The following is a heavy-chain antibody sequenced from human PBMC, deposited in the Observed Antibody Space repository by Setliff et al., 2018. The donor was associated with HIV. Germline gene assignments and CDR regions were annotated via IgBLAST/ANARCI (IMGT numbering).Heavy chain of an antibody. CDR3: ARVRPSPGCSGGSCFPKYYYYYMDV. D-gene: IGHD2-15*01. CDR1: GGSFSGYY. V-gene: IGHV4-34*01. Sequence: SETLSLTCAVYGGSFSGYYWSWIRQPPGKGLEWIGEINHSGSTNYNPSLKSRVTISVDTSKNQFSLKLSSVTAGDTAVYYCARVRPSPGCSGGSCFPKYYYYYMDVWGKGTTVTVSS. CDR2: INHSGST. J-gene: IGHJ6*03.